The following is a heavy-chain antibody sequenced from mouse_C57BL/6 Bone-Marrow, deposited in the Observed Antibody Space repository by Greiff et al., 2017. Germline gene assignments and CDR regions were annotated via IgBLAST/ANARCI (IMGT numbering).Heavy chain of an antibody. CDR3: ARRYGSSYKAMDD. J-gene: IGHJ4*01. CDR1: GYAFSSSW. CDR2: IYPGDGET. V-gene: IGHV1-82*01. D-gene: IGHD1-1*01. Sequence: VQLQQSGPELVKPGASVKISCKASGYAFSSSWMNWVQQRPGKGLEWIGRIYPGDGETNYNGNFKGKVTLTADNTSSTAYMQLSNLTSEDSAVYFCARRYGSSYKAMDDWGQGTSVTVSS.